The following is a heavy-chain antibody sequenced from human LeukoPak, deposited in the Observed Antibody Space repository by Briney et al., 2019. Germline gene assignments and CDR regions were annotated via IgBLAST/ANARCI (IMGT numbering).Heavy chain of an antibody. Sequence: SVKLSCTASGSTFTRYGISWVRQSPGHGLKWMGWISAYNGNTNYAQKLQSRVTMTTDTSTSTAYMELRSLRSDDTAVYYCARDLRHDSANFYIWGQGTLVSVSP. CDR1: GSTFTRYG. CDR2: ISAYNGNT. CDR3: ARDLRHDSANFYI. J-gene: IGHJ4*02. D-gene: IGHD3-3*01. V-gene: IGHV1-18*01.